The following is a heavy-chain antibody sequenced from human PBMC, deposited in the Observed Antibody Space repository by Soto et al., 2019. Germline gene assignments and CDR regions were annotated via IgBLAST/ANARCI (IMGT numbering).Heavy chain of an antibody. V-gene: IGHV3-33*01. D-gene: IGHD4-17*01. J-gene: IGHJ5*02. CDR3: ARDPNTDYWFDP. CDR1: GFTFSSHG. Sequence: GGSLRLSCAASGFTFSSHGMHWVRQAPGKGLEWVAVIWYDGSKRYYADSVKGRFTISRDNSKNTLYLEMSSLRAEDTAGYYCARDPNTDYWFDPWGQGTLVTVSS. CDR2: IWYDGSKR.